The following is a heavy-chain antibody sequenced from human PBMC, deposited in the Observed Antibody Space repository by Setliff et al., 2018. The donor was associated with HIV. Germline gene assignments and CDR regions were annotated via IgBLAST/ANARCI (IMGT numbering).Heavy chain of an antibody. CDR2: ISSSGGVI. CDR3: ARGYYDSSGYYNALL. CDR1: GFTFSSYE. V-gene: IGHV3-48*03. Sequence: PGGSLRLSCAASGFTFSSYEMNWVRQAPGKGLEWVSYISSSGGVIYYADSVKGRFTISRDSAKNSLYLQMNSLRAEDTAVYYCARGYYDSSGYYNALLWGQGTLVTVSS. J-gene: IGHJ4*02. D-gene: IGHD3-22*01.